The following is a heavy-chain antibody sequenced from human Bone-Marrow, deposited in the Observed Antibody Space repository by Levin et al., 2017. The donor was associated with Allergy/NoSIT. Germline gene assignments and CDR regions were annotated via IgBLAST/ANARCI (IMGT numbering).Heavy chain of an antibody. Sequence: PSQTLSLTCTVSGGSISRYFWSWIRHPPGKGLEWIGHIFYRGSTNYNPSLRNRVSISLDTSKNQISLRLTSVTAADTALYYCASTGEHWNGGSCFPQYDYYGVDVWGQGTTVTVSS. CDR1: GGSISRYF. CDR3: ASTGEHWNGGSCFPQYDYYGVDV. CDR2: IFYRGST. V-gene: IGHV4-59*01. D-gene: IGHD2-15*01. J-gene: IGHJ6*02.